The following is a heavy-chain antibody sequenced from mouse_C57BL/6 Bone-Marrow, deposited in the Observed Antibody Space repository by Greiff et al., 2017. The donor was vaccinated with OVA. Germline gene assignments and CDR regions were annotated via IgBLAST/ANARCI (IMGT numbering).Heavy chain of an antibody. J-gene: IGHJ4*01. D-gene: IGHD4-1*01. V-gene: IGHV1-4*01. Sequence: QVQLQQSGAELARPGASVKMSCKASGYTFTSYTMHWVKQRPGQGLEWIGYINPSSGYTKYNQKFKDKATLTADKSSSTAYMQLSSLTSEDSAVYYCARLTGDYYAMDYWGQGTSVTVSS. CDR1: GYTFTSYT. CDR3: ARLTGDYYAMDY. CDR2: INPSSGYT.